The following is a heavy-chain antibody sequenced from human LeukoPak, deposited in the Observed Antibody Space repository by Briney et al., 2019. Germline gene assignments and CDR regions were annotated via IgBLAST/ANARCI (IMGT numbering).Heavy chain of an antibody. J-gene: IGHJ4*02. D-gene: IGHD6-19*01. V-gene: IGHV3-30*02. Sequence: PGGSLRLSCAASGFTFSSYGMLWVRQAPGKGLEWVAFIRYDGSNKYYADSVKGRFTISRDNSKNTLYLQMNSLRAEDTAVYYCAKETIAVARPLDYWGQGTLVTVSS. CDR3: AKETIAVARPLDY. CDR2: IRYDGSNK. CDR1: GFTFSSYG.